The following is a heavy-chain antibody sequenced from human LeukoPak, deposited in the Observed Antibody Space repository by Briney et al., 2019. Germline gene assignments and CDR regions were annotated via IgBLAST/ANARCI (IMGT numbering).Heavy chain of an antibody. CDR2: IYDSGST. CDR1: GGSISSRNW. J-gene: IGHJ6*03. D-gene: IGHD2-2*01. Sequence: SETLSLTCTVSGGSISSRNWWSWVRQPPGKGLEWIGEIYDSGSTNYNPSLKSRITISIDKSKNHFSLKLSSATAADTAVYYCARMFPAAYPDYYYYMDVWGKGTAVTVSS. V-gene: IGHV4-4*02. CDR3: ARMFPAAYPDYYYYMDV.